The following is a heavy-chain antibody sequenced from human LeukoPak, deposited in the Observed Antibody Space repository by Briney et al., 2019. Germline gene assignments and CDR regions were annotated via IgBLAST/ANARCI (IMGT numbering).Heavy chain of an antibody. CDR2: INTNTGNP. CDR3: AREGWLQTTDY. V-gene: IGHV7-4-1*02. CDR1: GYTFTSYV. D-gene: IGHD5-24*01. J-gene: IGHJ4*02. Sequence: ASVKVSCKASGYTFTSYVMNWVRQAPGQGLEWMGWINTNTGNPTYAQGFTGRFVFSLDTSVDTAYLQISSLKAEDTAVYYCAREGWLQTTDYWGQGTLVTVSS.